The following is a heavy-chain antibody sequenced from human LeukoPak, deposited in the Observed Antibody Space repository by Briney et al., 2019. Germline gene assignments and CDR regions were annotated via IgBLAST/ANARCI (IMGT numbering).Heavy chain of an antibody. Sequence: PGRSLRLSCAASGFTFSSYDMHWVRQAPGKGLEWVAVIWYDGSNKYYADSVKGRFTISRDNSKNTLYLQMNSLRAEDTAVYYCARDKGYYDSLDYWGQGTLVTVSS. CDR3: ARDKGYYDSLDY. D-gene: IGHD3-22*01. V-gene: IGHV3-33*08. CDR1: GFTFSSYD. J-gene: IGHJ4*02. CDR2: IWYDGSNK.